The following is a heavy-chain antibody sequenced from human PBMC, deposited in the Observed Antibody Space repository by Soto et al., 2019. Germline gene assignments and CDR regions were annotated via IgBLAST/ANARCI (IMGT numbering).Heavy chain of an antibody. CDR2: ISWNSGSI. J-gene: IGHJ5*02. CDR1: GFTFDDYA. CDR3: AKDIRQWLAPGGGWFDP. Sequence: EVQLVESGGGLVQPGRSLRLSCAASGFTFDDYAMHWVWQAPGKGLEWVSGISWNSGSIGYADSVKGRFTISRDNAKNSLYLQRNRLRAEDTALYYCAKDIRQWLAPGGGWFDPWGQGTLVTVSS. D-gene: IGHD6-19*01. V-gene: IGHV3-9*01.